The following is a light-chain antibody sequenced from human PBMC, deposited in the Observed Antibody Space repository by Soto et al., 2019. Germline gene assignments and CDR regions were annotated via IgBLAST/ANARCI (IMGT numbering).Light chain of an antibody. CDR3: AAWDDNLNGYV. J-gene: IGLJ1*01. CDR1: SSNIGSNG. CDR2: NNN. V-gene: IGLV1-44*01. Sequence: QSVLTQSPSASGTPGQRVTIFCSGSSSNIGSNGANWYRHLPGTAPKLLIYNNNQRPSGVPDRFSGSKSGTSASLAISGLQSGDEADYYCAAWDDNLNGYVFGIGTKLTVL.